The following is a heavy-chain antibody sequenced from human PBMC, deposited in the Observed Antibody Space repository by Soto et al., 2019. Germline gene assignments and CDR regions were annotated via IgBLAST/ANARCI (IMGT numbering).Heavy chain of an antibody. CDR1: GFTFSSYA. CDR2: ISYDGSNK. Sequence: QVQLVESGGGVVQPGRSLRLSCAASGFTFSSYAMHWVRQAPGKGLEWVAVISYDGSNKYYADSVKGRFTISRDNSKNTLYLQMNRLRAEDTAVYYCARVSGSGWYRREVYYYYGMDVWGQGTTVTVSS. V-gene: IGHV3-30-3*01. J-gene: IGHJ6*02. CDR3: ARVSGSGWYRREVYYYYGMDV. D-gene: IGHD6-19*01.